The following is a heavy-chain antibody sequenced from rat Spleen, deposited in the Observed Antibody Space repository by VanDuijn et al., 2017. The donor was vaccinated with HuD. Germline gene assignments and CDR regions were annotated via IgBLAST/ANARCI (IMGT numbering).Heavy chain of an antibody. CDR2: INTDGGST. V-gene: IGHV5-58*01. J-gene: IGHJ2*01. Sequence: EVQLVESGGGLVQPGRSLKLSCVASGFTFSSYWMYWIRQAPGKGLEWVSSINTDGGSTYYPDSVKGRFTISRDNAENTVYLQMSKLGSEDTAIYYCARGGIAVRYFDYWGQGVMVTVSS. CDR1: GFTFSSYW. CDR3: ARGGIAVRYFDY. D-gene: IGHD1-11*01.